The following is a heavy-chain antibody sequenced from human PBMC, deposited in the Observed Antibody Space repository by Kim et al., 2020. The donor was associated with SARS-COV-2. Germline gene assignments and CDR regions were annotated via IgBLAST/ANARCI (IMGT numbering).Heavy chain of an antibody. Sequence: GGSLRLSCTASGFTFGDYAMSWFRQAPGKGLEWVGFIRSKAYGGTTEYAASVKGRFTISRDDSKSIAYLQMNSLKTEDTAVYYCTRPRIQLWLNPYYFDYWGQGTLVTVSS. D-gene: IGHD5-18*01. CDR1: GFTFGDYA. J-gene: IGHJ4*02. CDR3: TRPRIQLWLNPYYFDY. V-gene: IGHV3-49*03. CDR2: IRSKAYGGTT.